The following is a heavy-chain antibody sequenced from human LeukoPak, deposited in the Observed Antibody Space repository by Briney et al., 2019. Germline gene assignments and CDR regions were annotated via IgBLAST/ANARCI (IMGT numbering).Heavy chain of an antibody. V-gene: IGHV3-53*01. D-gene: IGHD2-15*01. CDR1: GFTVSSNY. Sequence: GGSLRLSCAASGFTVSSNYMSWVRQAPGKGLEWVSVIYSGGSTYYSDSVKGRFSISRDNSKNTLYLQMNSLRAEDTAVYYCAKDLCSGGSCPNWFDPWGQGTLVTVSS. CDR2: IYSGGST. CDR3: AKDLCSGGSCPNWFDP. J-gene: IGHJ5*02.